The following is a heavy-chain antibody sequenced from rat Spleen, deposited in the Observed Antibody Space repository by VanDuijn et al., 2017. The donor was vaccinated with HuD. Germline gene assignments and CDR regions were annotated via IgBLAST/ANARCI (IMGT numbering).Heavy chain of an antibody. J-gene: IGHJ2*01. Sequence: EVQLVESGGGLVQPGRSLKLSCAASGFIFSNYYMAWVRQAPTKGLEWVAYISAGGGDTYYRYSVKGRFTISRHNAKSTLYLQMDSLGSEDTATYFCTTMGFDYWGQGVMVTVSS. CDR1: GFIFSNYY. CDR2: ISAGGGDT. V-gene: IGHV5-27*01. CDR3: TTMGFDY. D-gene: IGHD1-7*01.